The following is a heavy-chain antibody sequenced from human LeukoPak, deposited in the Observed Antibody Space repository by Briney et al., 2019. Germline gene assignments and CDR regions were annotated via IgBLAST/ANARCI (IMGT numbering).Heavy chain of an antibody. D-gene: IGHD1-26*01. CDR2: MNPSSGNT. CDR1: GYTFTSYD. J-gene: IGHJ3*02. Sequence: ASVKVSCKASGYTFTSYDINWVRQATGQGLEWMGWMNPSSGNTGYAQKFQGRVTITRNTSISTAYMEVTRLRSDDTAVYYCAIGQPTEGSSDHGAFDIWGQGTMVTVSS. CDR3: AIGQPTEGSSDHGAFDI. V-gene: IGHV1-8*03.